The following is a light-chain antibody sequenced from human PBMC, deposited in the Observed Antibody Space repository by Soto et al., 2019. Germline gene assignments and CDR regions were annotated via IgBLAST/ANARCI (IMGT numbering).Light chain of an antibody. CDR3: QVRDVWPS. CDR2: DAS. V-gene: IGKV3-11*01. CDR1: QTVSSS. J-gene: IGKJ1*01. Sequence: IVLTQSPVTLALSPGESAVLSCRASQTVSSSLAWYQHKPGQAPRLFIYDASKRAPGIPARFTGSGSGTHFTLTISSLEPEDIAVDYCQVRDVWPSLGQGTKVEIK.